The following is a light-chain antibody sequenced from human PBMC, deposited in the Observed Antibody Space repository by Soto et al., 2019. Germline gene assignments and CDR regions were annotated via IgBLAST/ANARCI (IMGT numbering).Light chain of an antibody. V-gene: IGKV3-15*01. CDR1: QSVSSN. CDR2: GVS. J-gene: IGKJ3*01. CDR3: QQYDNWPPG. Sequence: EIVMTQSPATLSVSPGERATLSCRASQSVSSNLAWYQHKPGQAPRLLVYGVSTRATGIPARFSGSGSGTEITLTISSLQSEDFAVYYCQQYDNWPPGFGPGTKVGI.